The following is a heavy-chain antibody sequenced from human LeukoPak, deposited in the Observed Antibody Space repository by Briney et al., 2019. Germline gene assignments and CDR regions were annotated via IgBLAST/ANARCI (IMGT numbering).Heavy chain of an antibody. CDR1: GYTFTSYD. J-gene: IGHJ4*02. D-gene: IGHD6-19*01. CDR2: MNPNSGNT. Sequence: ASVKVSCKASGYTFTSYDINWVRQATGQGLEWMGWMNPNSGNTGYAQKFQGRVTITRNTSISTAYMELSSLRTEDTAVYYCARASKDESGWHTSLKYYFDYWGQGTLVTVSS. V-gene: IGHV1-8*03. CDR3: ARASKDESGWHTSLKYYFDY.